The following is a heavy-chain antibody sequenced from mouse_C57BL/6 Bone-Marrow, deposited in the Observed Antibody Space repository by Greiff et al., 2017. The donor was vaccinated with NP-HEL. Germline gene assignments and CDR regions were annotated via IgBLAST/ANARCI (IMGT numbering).Heavy chain of an antibody. CDR1: GFNIKDDY. CDR3: TTYDGYQGDYFDY. J-gene: IGHJ2*01. V-gene: IGHV14-4*01. D-gene: IGHD2-2*01. CDR2: IDPENGDT. Sequence: EVQLQQSGAELVRPGASVKLSCTASGFNIKDDYMHWVKQRPEQGLEWIGWIDPENGDTEYASKFQGKATITADTSSNTAYLQLSSLTSEDTAVYYCTTYDGYQGDYFDYWGQGTTLTVSS.